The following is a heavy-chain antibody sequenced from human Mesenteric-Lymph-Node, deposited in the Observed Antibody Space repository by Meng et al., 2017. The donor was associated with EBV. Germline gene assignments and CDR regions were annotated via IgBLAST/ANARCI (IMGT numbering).Heavy chain of an antibody. CDR2: IYYSGTT. CDR1: GGFISSGGNY. D-gene: IGHD2-2*01. CDR3: AREIYCTSASCPFDY. Sequence: EAGRALVKLSQTLSLTCTLSGGFISSGGNYWSWIRQSPGKGLEWIGYIYYSGTTYYNPSLQSRVSMSMDSSRNQFSLKLSSVTAADTAVYYCAREIYCTSASCPFDYWGQGTLVTVSS. V-gene: IGHV4-30-4*01. J-gene: IGHJ4*02.